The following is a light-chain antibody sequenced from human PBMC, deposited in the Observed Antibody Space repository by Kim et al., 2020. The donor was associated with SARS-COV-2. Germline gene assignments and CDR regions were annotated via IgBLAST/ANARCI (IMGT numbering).Light chain of an antibody. Sequence: DIQMTQSPSTLSASVGDRVTITCRASQSISSWLAWYQQKPGKAPKLLIYDASSLESGVPSRFSGSGSGTEFTLTISSVQPDDFATYYCQQYNSYSPSFGQGTKGEIK. CDR2: DAS. CDR3: QQYNSYSPS. CDR1: QSISSW. J-gene: IGKJ1*01. V-gene: IGKV1-5*01.